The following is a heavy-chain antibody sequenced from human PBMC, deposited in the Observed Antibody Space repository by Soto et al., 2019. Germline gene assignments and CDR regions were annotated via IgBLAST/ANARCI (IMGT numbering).Heavy chain of an antibody. J-gene: IGHJ4*02. Sequence: PSETLSLTCTVSGGSISSGDYYWSWIRQPPGKGLEWIGYIYYSGSTNYNPSLKSRVTISVDTSKNQFSLKLSSVTAADTAVYYCARGVLAAAGTPFDYWGQGTLVTVSS. CDR3: ARGVLAAAGTPFDY. CDR2: IYYSGST. D-gene: IGHD6-13*01. V-gene: IGHV4-61*08. CDR1: GGSISSGDYY.